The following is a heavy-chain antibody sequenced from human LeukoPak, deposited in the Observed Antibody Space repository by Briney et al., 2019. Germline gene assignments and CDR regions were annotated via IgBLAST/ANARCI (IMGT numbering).Heavy chain of an antibody. V-gene: IGHV3-23*01. CDR3: AKASWVSTADAVL. J-gene: IGHJ4*02. D-gene: IGHD3-16*01. CDR2: LRGNGDT. CDR1: GFTFSSYA. Sequence: PGGSLTLSCAASGFTFSSYAMSWVREAPARGLEWVSSLRGNGDTFYADSVKGRFTLSRDESRNTVYLQLSKLRVEDTAVYYCAKASWVSTADAVLWGRGTVVAVSS.